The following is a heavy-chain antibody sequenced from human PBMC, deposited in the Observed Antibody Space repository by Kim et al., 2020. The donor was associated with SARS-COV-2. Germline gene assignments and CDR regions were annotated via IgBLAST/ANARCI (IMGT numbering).Heavy chain of an antibody. J-gene: IGHJ6*02. V-gene: IGHV3-13*05. CDR3: ARGGISTADVDYYYGMDV. CDR2: IGTAGDP. CDR1: GFTFSSYD. Sequence: GGSLRLSCAASGFTFSSYDMHWVRQATGKGLEWVSAIGTAGDPYYPGSVKGRFTISRENAKNSLYLQMNSLSAGDTAVYYCARGGISTADVDYYYGMDVWGQGTTVSVPS. D-gene: IGHD2-15*01.